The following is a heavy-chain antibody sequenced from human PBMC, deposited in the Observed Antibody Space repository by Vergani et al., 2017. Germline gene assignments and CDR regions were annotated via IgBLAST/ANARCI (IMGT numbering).Heavy chain of an antibody. V-gene: IGHV3-23*01. Sequence: EVQLLESGGGLVQPGGSLRLSCAASGFIFSSYAMSWVRQAPGKGLEWVSIISDSVHSTYYADSVKGRFTISRDKSKNTLYLQMNSLRAEDTAVYYCARDSRYCSSTRCPYYYYYMDVWGKGTTVTVSS. CDR3: ARDSRYCSSTRCPYYYYYMDV. CDR1: GFIFSSYA. CDR2: ISDSVHST. D-gene: IGHD2-2*01. J-gene: IGHJ6*03.